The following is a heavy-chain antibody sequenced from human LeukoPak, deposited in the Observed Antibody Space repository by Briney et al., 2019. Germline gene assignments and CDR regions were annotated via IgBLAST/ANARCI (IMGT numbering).Heavy chain of an antibody. CDR2: INHSGST. CDR1: GGSFSGYY. CDR3: ARGSANYGDYTRGYYYYMDV. J-gene: IGHJ6*03. D-gene: IGHD4-17*01. Sequence: PSETLSLTCAVYGGSFSGYYWSWIRQPPGKGLEWIGEINHSGSTNYSPSLKSRATISVYTSKNQFSLRLSSVTAADTAVYYCARGSANYGDYTRGYYYYMDVRGKGTAVTVSS. V-gene: IGHV4-34*01.